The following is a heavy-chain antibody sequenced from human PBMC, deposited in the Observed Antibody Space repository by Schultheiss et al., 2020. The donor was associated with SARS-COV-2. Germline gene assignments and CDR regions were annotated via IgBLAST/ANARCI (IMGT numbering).Heavy chain of an antibody. CDR2: ISGSGGST. CDR3: AKDSSSWYYFDY. D-gene: IGHD6-13*01. V-gene: IGHV3-23*01. CDR1: GFTFSSYA. Sequence: GGSLRLSCAASGFTFSSYAMSWVRQAPGKGLEWVSAISGSGGSTYYADSVKGRFTISRDNSKNTLYLQMNSLRAEDTALYYCAKDSSSWYYFDYWGQGTLVTVSS. J-gene: IGHJ4*02.